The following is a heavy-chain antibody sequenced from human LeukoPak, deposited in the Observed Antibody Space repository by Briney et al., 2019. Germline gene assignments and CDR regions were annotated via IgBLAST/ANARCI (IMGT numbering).Heavy chain of an antibody. J-gene: IGHJ4*02. V-gene: IGHV4-39*07. Sequence: PSETLSLTCTVSGGSISSSSYYWGWIRQPPGKGLEWIGSIYYSGSTYYNPSLKSRVTISVDTSKNQFSLKLSSVTAADTAVYYCARDLYGSGSYFPLDYWGQGTLVTVSS. D-gene: IGHD3-10*01. CDR3: ARDLYGSGSYFPLDY. CDR2: IYYSGST. CDR1: GGSISSSSYY.